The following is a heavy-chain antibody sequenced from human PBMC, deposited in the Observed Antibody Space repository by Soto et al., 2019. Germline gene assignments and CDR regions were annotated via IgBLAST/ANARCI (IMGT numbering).Heavy chain of an antibody. Sequence: QVQLVQSGAEVKKPGASVKVSCKASGYTFTSYAMHWVRQAPGQRLEWMGWINAGNGNTKYSQKFQGRVTITRDTSASTAYMELSSLRAEDTAVYYCAGSYSSSSSVEWWGQGTLVTVSS. J-gene: IGHJ4*02. CDR1: GYTFTSYA. CDR3: AGSYSSSSSVEW. CDR2: INAGNGNT. V-gene: IGHV1-3*01. D-gene: IGHD6-6*01.